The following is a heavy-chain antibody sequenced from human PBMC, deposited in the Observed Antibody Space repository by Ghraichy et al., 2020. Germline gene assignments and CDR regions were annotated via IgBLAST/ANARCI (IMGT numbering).Heavy chain of an antibody. V-gene: IGHV3-9*01. Sequence: GGSLRLSCAASGFTFDDYAMHWVRQAPGKGLEWVSGISWNSGSIGYADSVKGRFTISRDNAKNSLYLQMNSLRAEDTALYYCAKEEGSGSYSWGQGTLVTVSS. D-gene: IGHD3-10*01. CDR3: AKEEGSGSYS. CDR2: ISWNSGSI. CDR1: GFTFDDYA. J-gene: IGHJ4*02.